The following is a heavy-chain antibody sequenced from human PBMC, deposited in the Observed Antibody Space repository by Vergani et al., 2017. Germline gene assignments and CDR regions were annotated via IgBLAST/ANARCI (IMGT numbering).Heavy chain of an antibody. CDR1: GFTFSSYG. V-gene: IGHV3-30*02. CDR2: IRYDGSNK. Sequence: QVQLVESGGGVVQPGGSLRLSCAASGFTFSSYGMHWVRQAPGKGLEWVAFIRYDGSNKYYADSVKGRFTISRDNAKNSLYLQMNSLRAEDTAVYYCARANFDYWGQGTLVTVSS. CDR3: ARANFDY. J-gene: IGHJ4*02.